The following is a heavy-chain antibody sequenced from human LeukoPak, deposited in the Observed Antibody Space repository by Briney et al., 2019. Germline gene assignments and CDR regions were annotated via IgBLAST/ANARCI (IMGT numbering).Heavy chain of an antibody. V-gene: IGHV1-46*01. CDR2: INPSGGST. D-gene: IGHD5-18*01. CDR3: ARGTGGTAMNLDY. CDR1: GYTFTSYY. J-gene: IGHJ4*02. Sequence: GASVKVSCKAFGYTFTSYYMHWVRQAPGQGLEWMGVINPSGGSTTYAQQFQGRVTMTRDTSTSTVYMELSSLRSEDTATYYRARGTGGTAMNLDYWGQGTLVTVSS.